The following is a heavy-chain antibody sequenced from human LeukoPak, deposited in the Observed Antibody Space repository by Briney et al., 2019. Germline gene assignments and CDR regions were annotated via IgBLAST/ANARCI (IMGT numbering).Heavy chain of an antibody. Sequence: GASVKVSCKASGYTFTSYGISWVRQAPGQGLEWMGWISAYNGNTNYAQKLQGRVTMTTDKSTSTAYMELRSLRSDDTAVYYCARVPNYYGSGSYYNYWGQGTLVTVSS. CDR3: ARVPNYYGSGSYYNY. CDR1: GYTFTSYG. V-gene: IGHV1-18*01. J-gene: IGHJ4*02. D-gene: IGHD3-10*01. CDR2: ISAYNGNT.